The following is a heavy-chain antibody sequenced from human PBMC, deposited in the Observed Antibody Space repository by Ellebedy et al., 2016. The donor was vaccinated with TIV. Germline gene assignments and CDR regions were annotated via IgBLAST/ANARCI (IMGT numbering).Heavy chain of an antibody. CDR1: GFTFSSYG. Sequence: GESLKISCAASGFTFSSYGMHWVRQAPGKGLEWVAVIWYDGSDKYYADSVNGRFTISRDNSKNTLYLQMNSLRAEDTAVYYCARDKAKYFDYWGQGTLVTVSS. CDR2: IWYDGSDK. V-gene: IGHV3-33*01. CDR3: ARDKAKYFDY. J-gene: IGHJ4*02.